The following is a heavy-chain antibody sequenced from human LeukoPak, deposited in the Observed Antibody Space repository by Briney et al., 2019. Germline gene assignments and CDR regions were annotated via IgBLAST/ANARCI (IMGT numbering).Heavy chain of an antibody. CDR2: INQDASEK. V-gene: IGHV3-7*03. J-gene: IGHJ6*02. D-gene: IGHD3-3*01. CDR1: GFTFSSYW. Sequence: PGGSLRLSCAASGFTFSSYWMSWVRQAPGKGLEWVANINQDASEKHYVDSVKGRFTISRDNAKNSLYLQMNSLRAEDTAVYYCAKMGYLRFLEWLSSMDVWGQGTTVTVSS. CDR3: AKMGYLRFLEWLSSMDV.